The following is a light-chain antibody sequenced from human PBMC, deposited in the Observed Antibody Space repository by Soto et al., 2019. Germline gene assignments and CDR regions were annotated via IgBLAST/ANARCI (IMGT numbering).Light chain of an antibody. CDR1: QSISNY. CDR2: AAS. J-gene: IGKJ1*01. CDR3: QQSFSPLWT. V-gene: IGKV1-39*01. Sequence: DIQMTQSPSSLSASVGDRVTITCRARQSISNYLNWYQQKPGKAPKLPIYAASSMQSGVPSRFSGSGSETEFTLTISSLQPDDSATYYCQQSFSPLWTFGQGTKVEV.